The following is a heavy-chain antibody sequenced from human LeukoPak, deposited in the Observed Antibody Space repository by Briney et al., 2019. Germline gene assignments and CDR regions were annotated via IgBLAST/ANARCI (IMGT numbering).Heavy chain of an antibody. CDR1: GGSISSSSYY. CDR2: IYYSGST. D-gene: IGHD3-16*01. CDR3: ARLTLGGKRFDY. J-gene: IGHJ4*02. Sequence: PSETLSLTCTVSGGSISSSSYYWGWIRQPPGKGLEWIGSIYYSGSTYYNPSLKSRVTISVDTSKNQFSLKLSSVTAADTAAYYCARLTLGGKRFDYWGQGTLVTVSS. V-gene: IGHV4-39*01.